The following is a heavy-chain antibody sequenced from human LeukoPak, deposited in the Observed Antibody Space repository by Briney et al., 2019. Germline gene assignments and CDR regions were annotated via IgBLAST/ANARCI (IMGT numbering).Heavy chain of an antibody. Sequence: PGGSLTLSCAASGFTFSSYAMSWVRQAPGKGLEWVSGISGSGVSTYDADSVKGRFTISRDNSKSTLYLQMNSLRAEDTAVYYCAKDKRGYYDSVIEVDYWGQGTLVTVSS. J-gene: IGHJ4*02. CDR1: GFTFSSYA. V-gene: IGHV3-23*01. CDR2: ISGSGVST. CDR3: AKDKRGYYDSVIEVDY. D-gene: IGHD3-22*01.